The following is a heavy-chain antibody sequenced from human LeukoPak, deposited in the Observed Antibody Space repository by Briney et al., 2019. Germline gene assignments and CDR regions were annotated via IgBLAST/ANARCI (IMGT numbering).Heavy chain of an antibody. D-gene: IGHD3-10*01. CDR1: GFTFSSYG. Sequence: GRSLRLSCAASGFTFSSYGMHWVRQAPGKGLEWVAVIWYDGSNKYYADSVKGRFTISRDNSKNTLYLQMNSLRAEDTAVYYCARQADYGSGSYDHYYYYGMDVWGRGTTVTVSS. CDR2: IWYDGSNK. J-gene: IGHJ6*02. CDR3: ARQADYGSGSYDHYYYYGMDV. V-gene: IGHV3-33*01.